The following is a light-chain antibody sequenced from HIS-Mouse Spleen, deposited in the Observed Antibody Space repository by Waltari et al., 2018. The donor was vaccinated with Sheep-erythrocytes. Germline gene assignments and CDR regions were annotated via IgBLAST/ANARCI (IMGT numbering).Light chain of an antibody. J-gene: IGLJ2*01. CDR3: QAWDSSTAWNVV. CDR1: KLGDKY. Sequence: SYELTQPPSVSVSPGQTASITCSGDKLGDKYACWYQQKPGQSPVLVIYQDSKRPSGIPERFSGSNSGNTATLTISGTPAMDEADYYCQAWDSSTAWNVVFGGGTKLTVL. V-gene: IGLV3-1*01. CDR2: QDS.